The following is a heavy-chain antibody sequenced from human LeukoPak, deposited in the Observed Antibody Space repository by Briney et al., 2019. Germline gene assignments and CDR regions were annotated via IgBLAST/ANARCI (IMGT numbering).Heavy chain of an antibody. CDR2: IYTSGST. D-gene: IGHD3-22*01. V-gene: IGHV4-4*07. CDR3: AREDYYDRSGYFGWFDP. J-gene: IGHJ5*02. Sequence: SETLSLTCTVSGGSISSYYWSWIRQPAGKGLEWIGRIYTSGSTNYNPSLKSRVTMSVDTSKNQFSLKLSSVTAADTAVYYRAREDYYDRSGYFGWFDPWGQGTLVTVSS. CDR1: GGSISSYY.